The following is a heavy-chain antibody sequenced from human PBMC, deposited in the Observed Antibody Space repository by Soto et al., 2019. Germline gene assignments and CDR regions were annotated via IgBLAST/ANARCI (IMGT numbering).Heavy chain of an antibody. CDR2: ISAYNGNT. Sequence: VASVKVSCKASGYTFTSYGISWVRQAPGQGLEWMGWISAYNGNTNYAQKLQGRVTMTTDTSTSTAYMELRSLRSDDTAVYYYARGYGATVTANDAFDIWGQGTMVTVSS. CDR1: GYTFTSYG. D-gene: IGHD4-17*01. J-gene: IGHJ3*02. CDR3: ARGYGATVTANDAFDI. V-gene: IGHV1-18*01.